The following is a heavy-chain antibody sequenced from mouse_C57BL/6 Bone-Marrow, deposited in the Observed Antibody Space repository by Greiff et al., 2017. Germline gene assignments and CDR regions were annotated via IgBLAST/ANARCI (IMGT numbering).Heavy chain of an antibody. CDR2: IWRGGST. J-gene: IGHJ4*01. CDR1: GFSLTSYG. D-gene: IGHD3-2*02. Sequence: QVQLKESGPGLVQPSQSLSITCTVSGFSLTSYGVHWVRQSPGKGLEWLGVIWRGGSTDYNAAFMSRLGITKDNSKNQVFFKMNSLQADNTAIYYGDKGGSGYGEAMDYWGQGTSVTVSS. CDR3: DKGGSGYGEAMDY. V-gene: IGHV2-5*01.